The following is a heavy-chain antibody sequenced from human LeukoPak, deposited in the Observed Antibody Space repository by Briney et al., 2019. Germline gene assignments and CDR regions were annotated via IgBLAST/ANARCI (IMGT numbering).Heavy chain of an antibody. J-gene: IGHJ5*02. V-gene: IGHV1-2*02. CDR1: GYTFTGYY. D-gene: IGHD3-10*01. CDR3: ARGLYGSGSYYITNWFDP. CDR2: INPNSGGT. Sequence: ASVKVSCKASGYTFTGYYMHWVRQAPGQGLEWMGWINPNSGGTNYAQKFQGRVTMTRDTSISTAYMELSRLRSDDTAAYYCARGLYGSGSYYITNWFDPWGQGTLVTVSS.